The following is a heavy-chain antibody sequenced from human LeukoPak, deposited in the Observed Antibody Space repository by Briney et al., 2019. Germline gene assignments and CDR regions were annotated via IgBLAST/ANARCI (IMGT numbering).Heavy chain of an antibody. CDR2: IRYDGSNE. D-gene: IGHD3-22*01. V-gene: IGHV3-30*02. CDR3: AKALYSSDVGEVFDH. CDR1: GFTFSSYA. Sequence: GGSLRLSCVTSGFTFSSYAMLWVRQAPGKGLEWVAFIRYDGSNEYYADSVKGRFTISRDNSKNTLYLQMNSLRDEDTAVYDCAKALYSSDVGEVFDHWGQATLVTVSS. J-gene: IGHJ4*02.